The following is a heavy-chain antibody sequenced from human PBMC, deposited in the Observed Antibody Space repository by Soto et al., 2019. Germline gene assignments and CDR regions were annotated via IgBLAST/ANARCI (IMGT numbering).Heavy chain of an antibody. V-gene: IGHV4-39*01. Sequence: QLQLQESGPGLVKPSETLSLTCTVSGGSISSSSYYWGWIRQPPGKGLEWIGSIYYSGSTYYNPSLKSRVTISVDTSKNQFSLKLSSVTAADTAVYYCARRPLYGGNSPFDYWGQGTLVTVSS. D-gene: IGHD4-17*01. CDR1: GGSISSSSYY. CDR2: IYYSGST. J-gene: IGHJ4*02. CDR3: ARRPLYGGNSPFDY.